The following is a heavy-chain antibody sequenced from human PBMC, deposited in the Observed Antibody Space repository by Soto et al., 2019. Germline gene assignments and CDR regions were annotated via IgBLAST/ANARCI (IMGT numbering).Heavy chain of an antibody. CDR1: GFTFSSYA. D-gene: IGHD3-10*01. J-gene: IGHJ4*02. V-gene: IGHV3-30-3*01. CDR3: AREPMGRYYGSGRYYFDD. CDR2: ISYDGSNK. Sequence: QVQLVESGGGVVQPGRSLRLSCAASGFTFSSYAMHWVRQAPGKGLEWVAVISYDGSNKYYADSVKGRFTISRDNSKNTLYLQMNSLRAEDTAVYDCAREPMGRYYGSGRYYFDDWGQGTLVTVSS.